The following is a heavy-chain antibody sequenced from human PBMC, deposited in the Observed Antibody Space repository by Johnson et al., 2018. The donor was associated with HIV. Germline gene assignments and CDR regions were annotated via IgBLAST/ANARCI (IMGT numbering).Heavy chain of an antibody. CDR1: GFTFTDYY. CDR2: ISSSGSTI. CDR3: AKSESGWYPIRAFDI. Sequence: QVQLVESGGGLVKPGGSLRLSCAASGFTFTDYYMNWMRQAPGKGLEWVSHISSSGSTIYYADSVKGRFTISRDNSKNTLYLQMNSLRAEDTAMYYCAKSESGWYPIRAFDIWGQGTMVTVSS. V-gene: IGHV3-11*04. J-gene: IGHJ3*02. D-gene: IGHD6-19*01.